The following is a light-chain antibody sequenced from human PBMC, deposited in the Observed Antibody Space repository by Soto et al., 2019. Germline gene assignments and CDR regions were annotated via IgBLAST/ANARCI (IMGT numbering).Light chain of an antibody. Sequence: SYELTQSPSVSVAPGQTARIACGGNVIGSKSVHWYQRKPGQAPVLVVYNDGDRPSGIPERFSGSNSGNTATLTISSVAAGDEADYYCQVWDVDSDHVLFGGGTKVTVL. CDR2: NDG. CDR3: QVWDVDSDHVL. V-gene: IGLV3-21*02. CDR1: VIGSKS. J-gene: IGLJ3*02.